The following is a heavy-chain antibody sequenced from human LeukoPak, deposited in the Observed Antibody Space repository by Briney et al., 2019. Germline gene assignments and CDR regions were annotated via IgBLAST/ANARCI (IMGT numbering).Heavy chain of an antibody. V-gene: IGHV4-59*08. CDR2: ISYSGGT. J-gene: IGHJ4*02. Sequence: PSETLSLTCTVSGGSINNFYWSWIRQPPGKGLEWIGYISYSGGTIYSPSLKSRVTISVDTSKNQFSLRLTSVTAADTAVYFCARHTSGYVSYFDFWGQGTLVTVSS. D-gene: IGHD3-22*01. CDR1: GGSINNFY. CDR3: ARHTSGYVSYFDF.